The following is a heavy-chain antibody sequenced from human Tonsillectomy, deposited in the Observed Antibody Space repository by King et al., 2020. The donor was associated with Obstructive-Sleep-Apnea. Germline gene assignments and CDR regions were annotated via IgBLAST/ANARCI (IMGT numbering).Heavy chain of an antibody. CDR1: GFTFSSYA. D-gene: IGHD2-21*02. Sequence: VQLVESGGGLVPPGGSLRLSCAASGFTFSSYAMSWVRQAPGKGLECVSGITGIGDRTYYADSAKGRFTISRDNPKNTLYLQMNSLRAEDTALYYCTKDEGGRGGDDDFWGQGTLVTVSS. V-gene: IGHV3-23*04. CDR3: TKDEGGRGGDDDF. J-gene: IGHJ4*02. CDR2: ITGIGDRT.